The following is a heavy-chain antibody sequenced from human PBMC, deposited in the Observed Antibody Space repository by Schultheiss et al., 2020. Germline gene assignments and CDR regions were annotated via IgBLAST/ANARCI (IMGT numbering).Heavy chain of an antibody. Sequence: GESLKISCTASGFTFSDHYMSWIRQAPGKGLEWVSYISRSSYHTDYADSVRGRFTISRDNAKNTLSLQVNSLRAEDTALYYCVRDTSRAQDYWGQGSLVTVSS. CDR3: VRDTSRAQDY. V-gene: IGHV3-11*06. D-gene: IGHD1-26*01. J-gene: IGHJ4*02. CDR1: GFTFSDHY. CDR2: ISRSSYHT.